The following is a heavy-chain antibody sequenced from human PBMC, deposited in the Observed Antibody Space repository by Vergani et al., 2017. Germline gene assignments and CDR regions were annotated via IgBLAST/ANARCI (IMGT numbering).Heavy chain of an antibody. Sequence: QVQLVQSGAEVKKPGASVKVSCKASGYTFTGYYMHWVRQAPGQGLEWMGWINPNSGNTNYAQKLQGRVTMTKDTSASTAYMELSSLRSEDTAVYYCAGDGGYYDSSGTRYYYGMDVWGQGTTVTVSS. CDR3: AGDGGYYDSSGTRYYYGMDV. J-gene: IGHJ6*02. CDR1: GYTFTGYY. V-gene: IGHV1-2*02. CDR2: INPNSGNT. D-gene: IGHD3-22*01.